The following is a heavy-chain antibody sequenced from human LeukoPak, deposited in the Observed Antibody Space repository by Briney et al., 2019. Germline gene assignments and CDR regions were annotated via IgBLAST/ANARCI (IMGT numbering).Heavy chain of an antibody. CDR1: GFTFSDYY. D-gene: IGHD3-3*01. Sequence: GGSLRLSCAASGFTFSDYYMTWIRQAPGKGLEWVSYTSGSGSTRYYTDSVKGRFTISRDNAKNSLYLQMNSLRAEDTAIYYCARGWRYFDYWGQGTLVTVS. V-gene: IGHV3-11*04. CDR2: TSGSGSTR. J-gene: IGHJ4*02. CDR3: ARGWRYFDY.